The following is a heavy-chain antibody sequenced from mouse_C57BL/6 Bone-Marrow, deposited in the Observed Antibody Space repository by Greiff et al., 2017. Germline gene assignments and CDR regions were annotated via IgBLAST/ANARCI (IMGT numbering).Heavy chain of an antibody. D-gene: IGHD1-1*01. V-gene: IGHV14-3*01. CDR3: ASITTVVYWYFDV. Sequence: EVQRVESVAELVRPGASVKLSCTASGFNIKNTYMHWVKQRPEQGLEWIGRIDPANGNTKYAPKFQGKATITADTSSNTAYLQLSSLTSEDTAIYYCASITTVVYWYFDVWGTGTTVTVSS. CDR1: GFNIKNTY. CDR2: IDPANGNT. J-gene: IGHJ1*03.